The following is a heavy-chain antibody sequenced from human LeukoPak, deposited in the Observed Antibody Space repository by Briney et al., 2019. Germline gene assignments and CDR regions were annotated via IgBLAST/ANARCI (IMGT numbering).Heavy chain of an antibody. D-gene: IGHD3-10*01. CDR2: IRYDGSNK. J-gene: IGHJ4*02. CDR3: ARDHYYGSGSYYNPFYFDY. V-gene: IGHV3-30*02. CDR1: GFTFSSYG. Sequence: PGGSLRLSCAASGFTFSSYGMHWVRQAPGKGLEWVAVIRYDGSNKYYADSVKGRFTISRDNSKNTLYLQMNSLRAEDTAVYYCARDHYYGSGSYYNPFYFDYWGQGTLVTVSS.